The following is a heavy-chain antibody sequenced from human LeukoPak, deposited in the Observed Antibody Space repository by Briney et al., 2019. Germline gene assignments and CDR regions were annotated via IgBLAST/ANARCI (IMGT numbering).Heavy chain of an antibody. D-gene: IGHD6-19*01. CDR2: INHSGST. Sequence: PSETLSLTCAVYGGSFSGYYWSWIRQPPGKGLEWIGEINHSGSTNYNPSLKSRVTISLDTSKYQFSLKLSSVASADTAVYYCAREIPYSSFAFDIWGQGTVVTVPS. J-gene: IGHJ3*02. V-gene: IGHV4-34*01. CDR3: AREIPYSSFAFDI. CDR1: GGSFSGYY.